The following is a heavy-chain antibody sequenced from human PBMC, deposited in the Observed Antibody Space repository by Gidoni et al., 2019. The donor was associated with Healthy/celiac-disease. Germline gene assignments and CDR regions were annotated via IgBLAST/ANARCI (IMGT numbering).Heavy chain of an antibody. J-gene: IGHJ4*02. V-gene: IGHV4-59*01. D-gene: IGHD7-27*01. CDR3: ARTGDRQGPKNFDY. Sequence: QVQLQESGPGLVKPSETLSLTCTVSGGSLSSYYWSWIRQPPGKGVEWIGYIYSSGSTNYNPSLKRRVTISVDTSKNQFSLKLSSVTAADTAVYYCARTGDRQGPKNFDYWGQGTLVTVSS. CDR1: GGSLSSYY. CDR2: IYSSGST.